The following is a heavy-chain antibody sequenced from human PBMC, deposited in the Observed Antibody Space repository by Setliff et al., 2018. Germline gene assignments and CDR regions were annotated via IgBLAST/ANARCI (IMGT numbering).Heavy chain of an antibody. Sequence: SETLSLTCAVYGGSFSGYYWSWIRQPPGKGLEWIGDIIISGSTNYNPSLKSRVTMSMDTSKNQFSLKLNSVTAADMAVYYCAREQWLDPPGYYYMDVWAKGTTVTVSS. CDR2: IIISGST. J-gene: IGHJ6*03. CDR1: GGSFSGYY. D-gene: IGHD6-19*01. V-gene: IGHV4-34*12. CDR3: AREQWLDPPGYYYMDV.